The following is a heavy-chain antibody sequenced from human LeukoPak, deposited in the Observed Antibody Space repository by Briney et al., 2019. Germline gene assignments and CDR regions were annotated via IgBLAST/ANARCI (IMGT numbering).Heavy chain of an antibody. V-gene: IGHV3-23*01. J-gene: IGHJ4*02. D-gene: IGHD3-22*01. CDR1: GLTFSSRA. CDR3: AKRSDSSGYCYFDY. Sequence: GGSLRLSCAASGLTFSSRAMTWVRQAPGKGLEWVSSISGSAGSTYYADSVKGRFTVSRDNSKNTLYLQMNSLRAEDTGVYYCAKRSDSSGYCYFDYWGQGTLVTVSS. CDR2: ISGSAGST.